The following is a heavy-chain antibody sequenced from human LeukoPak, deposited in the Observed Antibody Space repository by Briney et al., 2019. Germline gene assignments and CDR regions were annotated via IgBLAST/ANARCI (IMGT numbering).Heavy chain of an antibody. CDR3: AKPVIPSAYQGTYYMDV. V-gene: IGHV3-30*02. Sequence: GGSLRLSCTASGLIFSSYGMHWVRQAPGEGLEWVAYIRHDESKTFYADSVKGRFTISRDNSKNTLYLQMHSLRAEDTALYYCAKPVIPSAYQGTYYMDVWGKGTTVTVSS. CDR2: IRHDESKT. D-gene: IGHD3-16*01. J-gene: IGHJ6*03. CDR1: GLIFSSYG.